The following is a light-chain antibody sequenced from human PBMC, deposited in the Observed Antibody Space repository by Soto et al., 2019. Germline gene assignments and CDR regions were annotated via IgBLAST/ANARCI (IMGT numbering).Light chain of an antibody. CDR3: QQRRHWPIT. Sequence: DIVLTQSPATMSLSPGDRVTLSCRASQTVGRFLSWYQHSPGQGPRLLVYDASNRATGVPARFSGSGSETDCPLTISSLEPEYFAVYYCQQRRHWPITFGQGTRLEIK. V-gene: IGKV3-11*01. CDR2: DAS. CDR1: QTVGRF. J-gene: IGKJ5*01.